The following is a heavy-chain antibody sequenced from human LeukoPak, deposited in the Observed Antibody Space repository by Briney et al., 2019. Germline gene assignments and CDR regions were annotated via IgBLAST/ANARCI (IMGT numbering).Heavy chain of an antibody. J-gene: IGHJ4*02. CDR3: VRRRNDFDY. D-gene: IGHD1-1*01. CDR2: IKQDGSEK. CDR1: GFTFSSYG. V-gene: IGHV3-7*01. Sequence: GRSLRLSCAASGFTFSSYGMHWVRQAPGKGLEWVANIKQDGSEKYYVDSVKGRFTISRDNAKNSLYLQMNSLRAEDTAVYYCVRRRNDFDYWGQGTLVTVSS.